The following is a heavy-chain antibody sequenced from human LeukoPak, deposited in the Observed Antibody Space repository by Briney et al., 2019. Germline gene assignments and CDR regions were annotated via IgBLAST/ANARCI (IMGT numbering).Heavy chain of an antibody. CDR2: INYSGTI. J-gene: IGHJ4*02. Sequence: SETLSLTCNVSGGSINSNNHYWVWIRQPPGKGLEWLGSINYSGTIFYSPSLNSRVTISVDTSGNQFSLKLTSATAADTAVYYCARHPGYSSGWWYFDFWGQGTLVTVSS. V-gene: IGHV4-39*01. CDR3: ARHPGYSSGWWYFDF. CDR1: GGSINSNNHY. D-gene: IGHD5-18*01.